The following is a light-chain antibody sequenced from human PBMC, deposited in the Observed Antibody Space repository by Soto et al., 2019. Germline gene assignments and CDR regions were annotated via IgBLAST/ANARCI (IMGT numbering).Light chain of an antibody. CDR2: DAS. V-gene: IGKV3-11*01. Sequence: IVLTKSPATLSLSPGERATLSCRASQNINNYLCCYQQKPVQAPRLVIYDASNRATVIPVRFSGRGSGADFTLTIISREPEDFAIEYCQQRSSWPRTFGRGTKVDIK. CDR3: QQRSSWPRT. CDR1: QNINNY. J-gene: IGKJ1*01.